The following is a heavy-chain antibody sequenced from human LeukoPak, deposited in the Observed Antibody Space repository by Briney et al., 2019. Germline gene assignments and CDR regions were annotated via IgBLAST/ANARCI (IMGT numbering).Heavy chain of an antibody. J-gene: IGHJ4*02. V-gene: IGHV3-74*01. D-gene: IGHD4-23*01. Sequence: PGGSLRLSCAASGFTFSGYWMHWVRQAPGKGLVWVSRINSDGSTTNYADTVKGRFTISRDNAKNTLYLQMNSLRVEDTAVYYCARDPYGGNSNWGQGTLVTVSS. CDR2: INSDGSTT. CDR1: GFTFSGYW. CDR3: ARDPYGGNSN.